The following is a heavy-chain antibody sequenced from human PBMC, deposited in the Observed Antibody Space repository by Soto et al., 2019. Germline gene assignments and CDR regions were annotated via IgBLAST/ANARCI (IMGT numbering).Heavy chain of an antibody. Sequence: QVQLQESGPGLVKPSETLSLTCTVSGGSISSYYWSWIRQPPGKGLEWIGYIYYSGSTNYNPSLKIRVTISVDTAKNQFSLKLSSVTAAETAVYYCARVEYSSSLGGYYYYYYMDVWGKGTTVTVSS. CDR1: GGSISSYY. V-gene: IGHV4-59*01. CDR3: ARVEYSSSLGGYYYYYYMDV. J-gene: IGHJ6*03. D-gene: IGHD6-6*01. CDR2: IYYSGST.